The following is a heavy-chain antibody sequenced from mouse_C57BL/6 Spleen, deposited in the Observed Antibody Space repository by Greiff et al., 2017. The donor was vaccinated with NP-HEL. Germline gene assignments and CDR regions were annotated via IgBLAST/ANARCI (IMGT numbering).Heavy chain of an antibody. V-gene: IGHV2-2*01. J-gene: IGHJ2*01. CDR3: ARNKGGYYGSPGYFDY. D-gene: IGHD1-1*01. CDR2: IWSGGST. CDR1: GFSLTSYG. Sequence: QVQLQQSGPGLVQPSQSLSITCTVSGFSLTSYGVHWVRQSPGKGLEWLGVIWSGGSTDYNAAFISRLSISKDNSKSQVFFKMNSLQADDTAIYYCARNKGGYYGSPGYFDYWGQGTTLTVSS.